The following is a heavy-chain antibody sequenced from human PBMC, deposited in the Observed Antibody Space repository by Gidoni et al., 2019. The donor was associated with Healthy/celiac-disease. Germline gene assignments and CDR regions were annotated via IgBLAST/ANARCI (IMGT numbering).Heavy chain of an antibody. CDR3: ARGVDTAMVPEPNYYYYGMDV. V-gene: IGHV1-18*01. CDR1: GYTFTSYG. CDR2: ISAYNGNT. J-gene: IGHJ6*02. Sequence: QVQLVQSGAEVKKPGASVKVSCKASGYTFTSYGISWVLQAPGQGLEWMGWISAYNGNTNYAQKLQGRVTMTTDTSTSTAYMELRSLRSDDTAVYYCARGVDTAMVPEPNYYYYGMDVWGQGTTVTVSS. D-gene: IGHD5-18*01.